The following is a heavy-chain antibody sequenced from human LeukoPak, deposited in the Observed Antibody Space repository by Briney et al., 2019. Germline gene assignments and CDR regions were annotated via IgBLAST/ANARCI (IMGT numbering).Heavy chain of an antibody. CDR2: INPNSGGT. D-gene: IGHD1-1*01. CDR1: GYTFTGYY. V-gene: IGHV1-2*02. CDR3: ARGTGTTRGLHY. Sequence: ASVKVSCKASGYTFTGYYMHWVRQAPGQGLEWMGWINPNSGGTNYAQKFQGRVTMTRDTSISTAYMELSRLGSDDTAVYYCARGTGTTRGLHYWGQGTLVTVSS. J-gene: IGHJ4*02.